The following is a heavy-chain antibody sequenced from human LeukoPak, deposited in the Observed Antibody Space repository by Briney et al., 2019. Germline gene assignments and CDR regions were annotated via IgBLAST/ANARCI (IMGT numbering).Heavy chain of an antibody. Sequence: SETLSLTCTVSGGPISSYYWSWLRLPPGEGPEWIGSISYSGSTNYNPSLKSRVTISIDTSKNHFSLKVTSVTAADTAVYYCARGLGSYPYYFDYWGQGTLVTVSS. CDR3: ARGLGSYPYYFDY. D-gene: IGHD1-26*01. CDR2: ISYSGST. J-gene: IGHJ4*02. CDR1: GGPISSYY. V-gene: IGHV4-59*01.